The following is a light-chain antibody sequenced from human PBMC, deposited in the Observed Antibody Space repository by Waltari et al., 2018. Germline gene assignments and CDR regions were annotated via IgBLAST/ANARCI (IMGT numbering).Light chain of an antibody. CDR3: SSYTGRIYV. CDR1: SSDVGSYDS. J-gene: IGLJ1*01. V-gene: IGLV2-14*02. CDR2: EVL. Sequence: QSALTQPASVSGSPGQSITISCTGTSSDVGSYDSVSWYQPHPGKGPKPILYEVLKRPAGVSERVSGYKYGSTASVTISGLQTEDEADYYCSSYTGRIYVFGTGTKVTVL.